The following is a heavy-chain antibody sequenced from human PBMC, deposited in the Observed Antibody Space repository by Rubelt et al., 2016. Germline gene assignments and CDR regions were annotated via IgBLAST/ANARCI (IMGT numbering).Heavy chain of an antibody. Sequence: EVHLVESGGGLVQPGGSLRLACAASGLTFSDHYFDWVRQAPGKGLEWIGRIRSKPYSYATSYGASVKGRFTISRDDSKTTAYLQMNSLKTEDTAVYFCTIYITGHYWGQGSLVTVSS. V-gene: IGHV3-72*01. J-gene: IGHJ4*02. CDR2: IRSKPYSYAT. D-gene: IGHD2-8*02. CDR1: GLTFSDHY. CDR3: TIYITGHY.